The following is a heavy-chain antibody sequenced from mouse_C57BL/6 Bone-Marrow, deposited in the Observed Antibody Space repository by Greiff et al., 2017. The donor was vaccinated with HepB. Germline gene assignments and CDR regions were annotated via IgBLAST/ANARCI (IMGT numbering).Heavy chain of an antibody. Sequence: EVQLVESGAELVRPGASVKLSCTASGFNIKDDYMHWVKQRPEQGLEWIGWIDPENGDTEYASKFQGKATITADTSSNTAYLQLSSLTSEDTAVYYCTTVVGYFDVWGTGTTVTVSS. J-gene: IGHJ1*03. CDR3: TTVVGYFDV. D-gene: IGHD1-1*01. CDR1: GFNIKDDY. V-gene: IGHV14-4*01. CDR2: IDPENGDT.